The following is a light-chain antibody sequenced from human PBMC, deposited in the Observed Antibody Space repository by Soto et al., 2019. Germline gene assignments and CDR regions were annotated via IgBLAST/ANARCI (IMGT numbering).Light chain of an antibody. CDR2: AAF. J-gene: IGKJ3*01. CDR1: KGIRNF. V-gene: IGKV1-27*01. CDR3: QKYSSVPV. Sequence: DIQMTQSPTSLSASVGDRVTITCRASKGIRNFVAWYQQKPGKAPKLLIYAAFNLQSGVPSRFRGSGSGTDFTLTINSLKPEDVATYSCQKYSSVPVFGPGTKVEIK.